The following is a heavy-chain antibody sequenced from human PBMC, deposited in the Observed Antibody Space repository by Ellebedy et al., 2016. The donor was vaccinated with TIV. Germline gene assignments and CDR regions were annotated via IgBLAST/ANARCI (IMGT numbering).Heavy chain of an antibody. V-gene: IGHV1-69*13. D-gene: IGHD3-10*01. CDR2: IIPISATA. CDR3: AEGAGTHLLYYYGMDV. J-gene: IGHJ6*02. Sequence: AASVKVSCKASGGTFSSYAISWVRQAPGQGLEWMGGIIPISATANYAQKFQGRVTMTADESTGTAYMELSSLRSDDTAVYYCAEGAGTHLLYYYGMDVWGQGTTVTVSS. CDR1: GGTFSSYA.